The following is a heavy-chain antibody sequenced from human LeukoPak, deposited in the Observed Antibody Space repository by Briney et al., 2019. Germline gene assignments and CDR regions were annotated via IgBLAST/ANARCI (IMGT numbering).Heavy chain of an antibody. J-gene: IGHJ4*02. V-gene: IGHV3-7*01. CDR2: INQDGSEK. CDR3: GREYYDSSASPYFDY. CDR1: GFTFSSHW. Sequence: GGSLRLSCAASGFTFSSHWMTWARQAPGKGLECVANINQDGSEKYYVDSVKGRFTISRDNAKNTLYMYIHSLRAEDTAVYYCGREYYDSSASPYFDYWGQGTLVTVSS. D-gene: IGHD3-22*01.